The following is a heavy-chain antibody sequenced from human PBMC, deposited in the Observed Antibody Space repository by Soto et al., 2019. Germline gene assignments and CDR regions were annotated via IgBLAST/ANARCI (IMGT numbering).Heavy chain of an antibody. Sequence: QVQLQESGPGLVKPSGTLSLTCAVSGGSISSSNWWSWVRQPPGKGLEWIGEIYHSGSTNYNPSLMSRAPXSXHXXKNQFSLKLSSVTAADTAVYYCARLIYGDYGWFDPWGQGTLVTVSS. J-gene: IGHJ5*02. CDR1: GGSISSSNW. D-gene: IGHD4-17*01. V-gene: IGHV4-4*02. CDR3: ARLIYGDYGWFDP. CDR2: IYHSGST.